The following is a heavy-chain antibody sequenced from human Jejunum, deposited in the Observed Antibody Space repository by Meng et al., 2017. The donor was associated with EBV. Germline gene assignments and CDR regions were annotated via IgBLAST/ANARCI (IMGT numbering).Heavy chain of an antibody. CDR2: ISSSSSYI. CDR3: ARDRVVVTSWYFDL. Sequence: EVQLVESGGGLVKPGGCLRLSCAASGFTFSSYSMNWVRQAPGKGLEWVSSISSSSSYIYYADSVKGRFTISRDNAKNSLYLQMNSLRAEDTAVYYCARDRVVVTSWYFDLWGRGTMVTV. CDR1: GFTFSSYS. V-gene: IGHV3-21*01. J-gene: IGHJ2*01. D-gene: IGHD2-15*01.